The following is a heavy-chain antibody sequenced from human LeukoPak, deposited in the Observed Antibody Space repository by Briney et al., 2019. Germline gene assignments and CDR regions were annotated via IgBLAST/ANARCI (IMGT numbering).Heavy chain of an antibody. J-gene: IGHJ5*02. Sequence: PSETLSLTCTVSGGSISTTNYYWGWIRQPPGRDLEWIGSIYSSGNTYYNPSLESRVTISVDTSKNQLSLKLTSATAADTSVYYCARHSGLRSPFDPWGQGTLVTVSS. D-gene: IGHD3-3*01. CDR1: GGSISTTNYY. V-gene: IGHV4-39*01. CDR3: ARHSGLRSPFDP. CDR2: IYSSGNT.